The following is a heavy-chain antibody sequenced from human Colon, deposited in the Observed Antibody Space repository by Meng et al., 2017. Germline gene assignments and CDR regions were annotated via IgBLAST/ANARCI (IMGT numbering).Heavy chain of an antibody. V-gene: IGHV3-7*01. J-gene: IGHJ3*02. CDR3: ARLVAVGTWAFDI. CDR1: GFSFSTYW. CDR2: INQDGSDK. D-gene: IGHD6-19*01. Sequence: ESLKISCAASGFSFSTYWMGWVRQAPGKGLERVASINQDGSDKNYLESVKGRFTVSRDNAKNSLYLQMNSLRAEDTAVYYCARLVAVGTWAFDIWGQGTMVTVSS.